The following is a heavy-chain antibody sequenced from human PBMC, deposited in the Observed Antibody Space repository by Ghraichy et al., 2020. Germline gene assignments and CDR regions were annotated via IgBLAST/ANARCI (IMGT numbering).Heavy chain of an antibody. D-gene: IGHD4-17*01. CDR2: ISSSSSYI. Sequence: LSLTCAASGFTFSSYSMNWVRQAPGKGLEWVSSISSSSSYIYYADSVKGRFTISRDNAKNSLYLQMNSLRAEDTTVYYCARADYGEGYYYGMDVWGQGTTVTVSS. CDR1: GFTFSSYS. J-gene: IGHJ6*02. CDR3: ARADYGEGYYYGMDV. V-gene: IGHV3-21*01.